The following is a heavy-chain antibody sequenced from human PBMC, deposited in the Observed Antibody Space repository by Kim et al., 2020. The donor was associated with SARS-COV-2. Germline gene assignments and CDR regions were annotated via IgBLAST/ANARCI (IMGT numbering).Heavy chain of an antibody. J-gene: IGHJ1*01. V-gene: IGHV3-23*01. Sequence: YADPVKGRLIISRDKSKNTLHLQLTSLRAEDTAVYYCAGHFGSSGSEFHHWGQGALVTVSS. CDR3: AGHFGSSGSEFHH. D-gene: IGHD3-22*01.